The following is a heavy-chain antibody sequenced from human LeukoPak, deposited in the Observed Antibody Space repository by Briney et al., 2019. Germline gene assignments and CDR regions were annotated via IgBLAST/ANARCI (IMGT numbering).Heavy chain of an antibody. CDR1: GFTFSSYS. Sequence: GGSLRLSCAASGFTFSSYSMNWVRQAPGKGLEWVSYISSSSSTIYYADSVKGRFTISRDNAKNSLYLQMNSLRAEDTAVYYCARGGGHRRQPVDYWGQGTLVTVSS. CDR3: ARGGGHRRQPVDY. J-gene: IGHJ4*02. V-gene: IGHV3-48*04. CDR2: ISSSSSTI. D-gene: IGHD3-16*01.